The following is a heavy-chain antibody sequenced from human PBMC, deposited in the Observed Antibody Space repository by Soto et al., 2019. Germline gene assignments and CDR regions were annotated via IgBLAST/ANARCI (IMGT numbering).Heavy chain of an antibody. CDR1: GFTFSSYW. Sequence: GGSLSLSCAASGFTFSSYWMSWVRQAPGKGLEWVANIKQDGSEKYYIDSVEGRFTISRDNSKKMLYLQMNSLRHEDMAVYYCAKETVEATYSFYGMDVWGPGTTVTVSS. CDR3: AKETVEATYSFYGMDV. CDR2: IKQDGSEK. J-gene: IGHJ6*02. D-gene: IGHD7-27*01. V-gene: IGHV3-7*01.